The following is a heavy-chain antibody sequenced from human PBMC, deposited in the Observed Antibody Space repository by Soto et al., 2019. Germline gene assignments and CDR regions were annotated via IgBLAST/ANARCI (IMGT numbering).Heavy chain of an antibody. V-gene: IGHV4-34*01. CDR2: INHSGST. CDR1: GGSFGGYY. D-gene: IGHD3-10*01. CDR3: AREGVTMVRGVITPWYYYGMDV. Sequence: PSETLSLTCAVYGGSFGGYYWSWIRQPPGKGLEWIGEINHSGSTNYNPSLKSRVTISVDTSKDQFSLKLSSVTAADTAVYYCAREGVTMVRGVITPWYYYGMDVWGQGTTVT. J-gene: IGHJ6*02.